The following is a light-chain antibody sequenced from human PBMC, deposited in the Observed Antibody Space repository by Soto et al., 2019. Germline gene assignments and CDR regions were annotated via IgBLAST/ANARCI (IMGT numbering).Light chain of an antibody. CDR2: GAS. V-gene: IGKV3-15*01. Sequence: EIVMTQSPANLSVSPGEGATLSCRASQSVNSNLAWYQQKPGQAPRLLIYGASTRATGFPARFSGSGSGTEFTLTISSLQSEDFAVYYCQQYNNWWTFGQGTKVEIK. CDR3: QQYNNWWT. CDR1: QSVNSN. J-gene: IGKJ1*01.